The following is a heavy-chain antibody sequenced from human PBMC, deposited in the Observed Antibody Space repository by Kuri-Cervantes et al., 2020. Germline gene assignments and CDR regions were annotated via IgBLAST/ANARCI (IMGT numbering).Heavy chain of an antibody. CDR1: GFTFDSYA. V-gene: IGHV3-30-3*01. Sequence: GESLKISCAASGFTFDSYAVHWVRQAPGKGLEWVSLISYDASKKYYADSVKGRFTISRDNSKNTLYLQMNSLRAEDTAVYYCARERSSSSSRQTSYYYYYMDVWGKGTTVTVSS. D-gene: IGHD6-6*01. CDR2: ISYDASKK. CDR3: ARERSSSSSRQTSYYYYYMDV. J-gene: IGHJ6*03.